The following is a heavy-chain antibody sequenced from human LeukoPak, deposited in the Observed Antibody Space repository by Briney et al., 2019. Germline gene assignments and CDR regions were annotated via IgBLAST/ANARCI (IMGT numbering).Heavy chain of an antibody. V-gene: IGHV3-21*01. CDR3: ARDDGYGRISYLDY. Sequence: GGSLRLSCAASGFTFSSYSMNWVRQAPGKGLEWVSSISSSSSYIYYADSVKGRFTISRDNAKNSLYLQMNSLRAEDTAVYYCARDDGYGRISYLDYWGQGTLVTVSS. J-gene: IGHJ4*02. D-gene: IGHD6-13*01. CDR2: ISSSSSYI. CDR1: GFTFSSYS.